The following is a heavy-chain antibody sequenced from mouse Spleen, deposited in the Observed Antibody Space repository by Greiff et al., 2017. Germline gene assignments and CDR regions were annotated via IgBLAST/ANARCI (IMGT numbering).Heavy chain of an antibody. Sequence: VQGVESGAELVRPGTSVKISCKASGYTFTNYWLGWVKQRPGHGLEWIGDIYPGGGYTNYNEKFKGKATLTADTSSSTAYMQLSSLTSEDSAVYFCARALYYDYAWFAYWGQGTLVTVSA. V-gene: IGHV1-63*02. J-gene: IGHJ3*01. D-gene: IGHD2-4*01. CDR1: GYTFTNYW. CDR2: IYPGGGYT. CDR3: ARALYYDYAWFAY.